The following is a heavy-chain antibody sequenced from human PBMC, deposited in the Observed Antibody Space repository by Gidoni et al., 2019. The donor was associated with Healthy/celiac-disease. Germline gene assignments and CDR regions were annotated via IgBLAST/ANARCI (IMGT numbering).Heavy chain of an antibody. D-gene: IGHD6-13*01. Sequence: QVQLVQSGAEVKKPGSSVKVSCKASGGTFSSYAISWVRQAPGQGLEWMGGIIPIFGTANYAQKFQGRVTITADESTSTAYMELSSLRSEDTAVYYCASYLSIAAAGDDDAFDIWGQGTMVTVSS. J-gene: IGHJ3*02. CDR2: IIPIFGTA. CDR3: ASYLSIAAAGDDDAFDI. V-gene: IGHV1-69*01. CDR1: GGTFSSYA.